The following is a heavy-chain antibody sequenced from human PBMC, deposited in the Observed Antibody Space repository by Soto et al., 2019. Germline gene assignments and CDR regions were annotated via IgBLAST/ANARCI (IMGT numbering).Heavy chain of an antibody. Sequence: GGSLRLSCAASGFTCISYAMSWVRQAPGKGLEWVSAISGSGGSTYYADSVKGRFTISRDNSKNTLYLQMNSLRAEDTAVYYCAKDHRGSSSPEGFDPWGQGTLVTVSS. J-gene: IGHJ5*02. D-gene: IGHD6-13*01. CDR2: ISGSGGST. V-gene: IGHV3-23*01. CDR3: AKDHRGSSSPEGFDP. CDR1: GFTCISYA.